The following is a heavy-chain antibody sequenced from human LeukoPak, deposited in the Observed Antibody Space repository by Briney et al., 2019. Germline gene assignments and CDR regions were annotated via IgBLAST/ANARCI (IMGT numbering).Heavy chain of an antibody. D-gene: IGHD2-2*01. J-gene: IGHJ3*02. CDR2: IKEDGSEK. V-gene: IGHV3-7*01. CDR1: GFTLSNYW. Sequence: PGGSLRLSCAASGFTLSNYWMTWVRQAPGKGLEWVAIIKEDGSEKYYVDSVKGRFTISRDNAKNSLYLQMNSLRAEDTAVYYCARDIWAFSTSCLDAFDIWGQGTMVTVSS. CDR3: ARDIWAFSTSCLDAFDI.